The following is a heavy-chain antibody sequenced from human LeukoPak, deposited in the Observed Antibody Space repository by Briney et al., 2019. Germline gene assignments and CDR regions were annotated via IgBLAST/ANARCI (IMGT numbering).Heavy chain of an antibody. CDR3: ARIGSSGVDY. V-gene: IGHV3-21*01. J-gene: IGHJ4*02. D-gene: IGHD6-19*01. CDR1: GFTFSSFS. CDR2: ISSSGTST. Sequence: GGSLRLSCAASGFTFSSFSVNWVRQAPGKGLEWVSSISSSGTSTYYADSAKGRFTISRDNAKNSLYLQMNSLRAEDTALYYCARIGSSGVDYWGQGTLVTVSS.